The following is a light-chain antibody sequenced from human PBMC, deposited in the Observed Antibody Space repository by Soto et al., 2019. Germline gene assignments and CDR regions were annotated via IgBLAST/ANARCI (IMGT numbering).Light chain of an antibody. CDR3: HQYNSYPLT. V-gene: IGKV1-5*03. CDR1: QSISSW. J-gene: IGKJ4*01. Sequence: DIQMTQSPSTLSASVGDRGTITCRASQSISSWLAWYQQKPGTAPKLLIYKSSSLESGYPSRFSGSGSGTECTLTISSLQPDDFATSYGHQYNSYPLTFGGGTKVDIK. CDR2: KSS.